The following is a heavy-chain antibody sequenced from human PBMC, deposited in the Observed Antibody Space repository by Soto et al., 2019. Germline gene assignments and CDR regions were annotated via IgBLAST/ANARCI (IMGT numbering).Heavy chain of an antibody. V-gene: IGHV3-74*01. CDR1: GFTFSSYW. CDR2: INGDGKTA. Sequence: EVQLVESGGGLAQPGGSLRLSCAASGFTFSSYWMHWVRQAPGKGLVWVSGINGDGKTATYADSVKGRFIISRDNAKNILYLQMNSLTAEDTAVYYCARPRYDGSGTPFDHWGQGSLVTVSS. D-gene: IGHD3-22*01. J-gene: IGHJ4*02. CDR3: ARPRYDGSGTPFDH.